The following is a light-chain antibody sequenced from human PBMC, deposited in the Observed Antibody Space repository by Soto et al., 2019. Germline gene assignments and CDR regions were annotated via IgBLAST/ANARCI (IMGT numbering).Light chain of an antibody. CDR3: SSYAGSNFYV. CDR1: SSDVGGYNN. Sequence: QSVLTQPPSASGSPGQSVTISCTGTSSDVGGYNNVSWYQQHPGKAPKLMIYEVSKRPSGVPDRFSGSKSGNTASLTVSGLQAEDEADYYCSSYAGSNFYVFGTGTKVTVL. CDR2: EVS. J-gene: IGLJ1*01. V-gene: IGLV2-8*01.